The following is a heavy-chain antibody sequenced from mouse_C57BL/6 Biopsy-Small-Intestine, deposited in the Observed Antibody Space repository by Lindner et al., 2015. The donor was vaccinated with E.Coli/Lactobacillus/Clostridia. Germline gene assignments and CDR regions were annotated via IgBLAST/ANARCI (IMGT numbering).Heavy chain of an antibody. V-gene: IGHV14-2*01. J-gene: IGHJ2*01. CDR3: AREFITTVGYYFDY. Sequence: VQLQESGADLVKPGASVKLSCTASGFNIKDYYMHWVKQKTEQGLEWIGRIDPGDGESQYAPKFQDRATVTADTSSNTAYLQLSSLTSEDTAVYYCAREFITTVGYYFDYWGQGTTLTVSS. D-gene: IGHD1-1*01. CDR2: IDPGDGES. CDR1: GFNIKDYY.